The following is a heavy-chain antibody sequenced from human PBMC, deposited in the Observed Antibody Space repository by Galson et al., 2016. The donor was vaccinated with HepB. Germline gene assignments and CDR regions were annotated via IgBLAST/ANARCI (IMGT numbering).Heavy chain of an antibody. J-gene: IGHJ4*02. D-gene: IGHD3-10*01. Sequence: SVKVSCKASGYTFSSYPIHWVRQAPGQGLEWMGIITPDNGNTVYAQKFQGSVTMTSDTSTSTVYMEVNSLRAEDTAVYYCAKFASGTYYLDSFDYLGQGTLVTVSS. CDR3: AKFASGTYYLDSFDY. CDR1: GYTFSSYP. V-gene: IGHV1-46*01. CDR2: ITPDNGNT.